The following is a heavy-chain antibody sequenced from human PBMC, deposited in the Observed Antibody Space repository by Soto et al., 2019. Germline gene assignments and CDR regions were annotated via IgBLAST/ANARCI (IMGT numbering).Heavy chain of an antibody. CDR3: ARDLVREPAATYGMDV. V-gene: IGHV3-30-3*01. CDR2: ISYDGSNK. CDR1: GFTFSSYA. J-gene: IGHJ6*02. Sequence: PGGSLRLSCAASGFTFSSYAMHWVRQAPGKGLEWVAVISYDGSNKYYADSVKGRFTISRDNSKNTLYLQMNSLRAEDTAVYYCARDLVREPAATYGMDVWGQGTTVTVSS. D-gene: IGHD2-2*01.